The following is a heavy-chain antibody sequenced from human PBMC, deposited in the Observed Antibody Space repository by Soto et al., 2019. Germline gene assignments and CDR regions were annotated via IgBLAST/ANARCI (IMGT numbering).Heavy chain of an antibody. V-gene: IGHV4-31*03. D-gene: IGHD6-19*01. CDR3: ARQNTYRSGSYYFDV. J-gene: IGHJ4*02. CDR2: IYYNGSP. CDR1: YGSISSGGYY. Sequence: SETLSLTCTGSYGSISSGGYYWSWIRQRPGKGLEWIGYIYYNGSPYYNPSLRSRVSISVDRSNNQFSLELTSVTAADTAVYFCARQNTYRSGSYYFDVWGPGTLVTVSS.